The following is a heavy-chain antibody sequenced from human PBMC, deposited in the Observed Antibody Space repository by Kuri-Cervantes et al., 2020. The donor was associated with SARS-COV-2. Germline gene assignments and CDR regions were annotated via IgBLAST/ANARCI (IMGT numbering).Heavy chain of an antibody. CDR1: GSTFSGSA. Sequence: SVKVSCKASGSTFSGSAIQWVRQARGQRLEWIGWIVVGSGNTDYAREFQERVTITRDMSTTTLYMELSGLRSDDTAMYYCAPFYYRSINNWSDPWGQGTQVTVSS. V-gene: IGHV1-58*02. CDR3: APFYYRSINNWSDP. J-gene: IGHJ5*02. CDR2: IVVGSGNT. D-gene: IGHD3-10*01.